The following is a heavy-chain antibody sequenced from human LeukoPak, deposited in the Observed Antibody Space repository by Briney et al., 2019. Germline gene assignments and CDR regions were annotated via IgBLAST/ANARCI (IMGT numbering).Heavy chain of an antibody. V-gene: IGHV4-39*07. CDR2: INHSGST. CDR1: GGSISSGPYY. J-gene: IGHJ5*02. CDR3: ARGKLERRTGWFDP. Sequence: KASETLSLTCTVSGGSISSGPYYWGWIRQPPGKGLEWIGEINHSGSTNYNPSLKSRVTISVDTSKNQFSLKLSSVTAADTAVYYCARGKLERRTGWFDPWGQGTLVTVSS. D-gene: IGHD1-1*01.